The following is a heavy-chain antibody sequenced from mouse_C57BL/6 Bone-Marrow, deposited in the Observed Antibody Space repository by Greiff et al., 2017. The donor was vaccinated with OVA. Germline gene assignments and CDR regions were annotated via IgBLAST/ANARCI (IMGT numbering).Heavy chain of an antibody. CDR2: IDPENGDT. Sequence: VQLKQSGAELVRPGASVKLSCTASGFNIKDDYMHWVKQRPEQGLEWIGWIDPENGDTEYASKFQGKATITADTSSNTAYLQLSSLTSEDTSVYYCTTIDYYGSSCGNYAMDYWGQGTSVTVSS. J-gene: IGHJ4*01. CDR1: GFNIKDDY. D-gene: IGHD1-1*01. CDR3: TTIDYYGSSCGNYAMDY. V-gene: IGHV14-4*01.